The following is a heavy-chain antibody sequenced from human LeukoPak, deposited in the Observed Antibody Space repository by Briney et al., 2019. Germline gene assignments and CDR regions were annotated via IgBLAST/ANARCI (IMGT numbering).Heavy chain of an antibody. CDR1: GGSFSGYY. Sequence: PSETLSLTCAVYGGSFSGYYWSWIRQPPGKGLEWIGEINHSGSTNYNPSLKSRVTISADTSKNQFSLKLSSVTAADTAVYYCALYSSSWYKRYFQHWGQGTLVTVSS. CDR3: ALYSSSWYKRYFQH. CDR2: INHSGST. D-gene: IGHD6-13*01. V-gene: IGHV4-34*01. J-gene: IGHJ1*01.